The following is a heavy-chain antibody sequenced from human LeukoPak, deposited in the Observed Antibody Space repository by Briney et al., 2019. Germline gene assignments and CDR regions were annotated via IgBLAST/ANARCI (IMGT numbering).Heavy chain of an antibody. J-gene: IGHJ4*02. V-gene: IGHV4-59*12. D-gene: IGHD1-26*01. CDR3: SRESGAFCPFGY. CDR2: IYYSGST. CDR1: GGSISSYY. Sequence: SETLSLTCTVSGGSISSYYWSWIRQPPGEGLEWIGFIYYSGSTNQNPSLKSRVTMSLDGSRNQLSLTLTSVTAADTAIYYCSRESGAFCPFGYWGQGTLVIVPP.